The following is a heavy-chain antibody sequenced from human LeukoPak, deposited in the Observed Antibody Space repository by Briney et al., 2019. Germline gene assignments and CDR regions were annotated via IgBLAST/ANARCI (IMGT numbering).Heavy chain of an antibody. CDR3: ARDANWGFDAFDI. Sequence: GGSLRLSCAASGFTFSSYGMHWVRLAPGKGLEWVAAIQYDGSIKYYADSVKGRFTISRDDSKNTLYLQMNSLRAEDAAVYYCARDANWGFDAFDIWGQGTMVTVSS. J-gene: IGHJ3*02. D-gene: IGHD7-27*01. V-gene: IGHV3-33*01. CDR2: IQYDGSIK. CDR1: GFTFSSYG.